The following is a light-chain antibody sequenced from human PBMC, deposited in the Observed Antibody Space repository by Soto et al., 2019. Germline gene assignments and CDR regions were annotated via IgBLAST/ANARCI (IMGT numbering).Light chain of an antibody. V-gene: IGLV1-40*01. CDR2: SND. CDR1: SSNIGAGHD. CDR3: AAWDDSLSGAV. Sequence: QSVLTQPPSVSGAPGQSVTISCTGSSSNIGAGHDVHWYQQFPGTAPNLLIYSNDQRPSGVPDRFSGSKSGTSASLAISGLQSEDEADYYCAAWDDSLSGAVFGGGTQLTVL. J-gene: IGLJ7*01.